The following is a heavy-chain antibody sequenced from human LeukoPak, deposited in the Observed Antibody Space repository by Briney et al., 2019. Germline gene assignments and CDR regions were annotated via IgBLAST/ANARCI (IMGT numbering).Heavy chain of an antibody. D-gene: IGHD3-9*01. CDR3: ARRYFGGVYYYYYMDV. J-gene: IGHJ6*03. CDR1: GGSFSGYY. CDR2: INHSGST. V-gene: IGHV4-34*01. Sequence: SETLSLTCTVYGGSFSGYYWSWTRQPPGKGLEWIGEINHSGSTNYNPSLKSRVTISLDTSKNQFSLRLSSVTAADTAVYYCARRYFGGVYYYYYMDVWGKGTTVTISS.